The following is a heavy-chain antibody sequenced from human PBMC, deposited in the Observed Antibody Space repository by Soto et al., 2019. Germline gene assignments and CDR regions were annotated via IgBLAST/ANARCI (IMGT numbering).Heavy chain of an antibody. CDR3: ARDMLHRDSSSWPPPSYYYYGMDV. Sequence: ASVKVSCKASGYTFTGYYMHWLRQAPGQGLERMGWINPNSGGTNYAQKFQGWVTMTRDTSISTAYMELSRLRSDDTAVYYCARDMLHRDSSSWPPPSYYYYGMDVWGQGTTVTVS. D-gene: IGHD6-13*01. CDR1: GYTFTGYY. J-gene: IGHJ6*02. CDR2: INPNSGGT. V-gene: IGHV1-2*04.